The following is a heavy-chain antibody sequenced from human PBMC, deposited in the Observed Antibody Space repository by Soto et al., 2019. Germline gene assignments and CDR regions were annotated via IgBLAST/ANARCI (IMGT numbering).Heavy chain of an antibody. V-gene: IGHV1-69*13. CDR2: IIPIFGTA. D-gene: IGHD6-13*01. CDR3: ARGAAAGTKRVLDY. J-gene: IGHJ4*02. CDR1: GGTFSSYA. Sequence: ASVKVSCKASGGTFSSYAISWVRQAPGQGLEWMGGIIPIFGTANYAQKFQGRVTITADESTSTAYMELNSLRAEDTAVYYCARGAAAGTKRVLDYWGQGTLVTVSS.